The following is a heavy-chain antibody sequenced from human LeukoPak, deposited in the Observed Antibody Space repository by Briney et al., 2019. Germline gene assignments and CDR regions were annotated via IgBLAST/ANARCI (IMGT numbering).Heavy chain of an antibody. CDR1: GSSINSYY. Sequence: SETLSLTCAVSGSSINSYYWTWIRQPPGKGLEWIGYIYYSGSTNYNPSLKSRVTISVDTSKNQFSLKLSSVTAADTAVYYCARDTFAVTVYYFDYWGQGTLVTVSS. J-gene: IGHJ4*02. D-gene: IGHD4-17*01. CDR3: ARDTFAVTVYYFDY. V-gene: IGHV4-59*12. CDR2: IYYSGST.